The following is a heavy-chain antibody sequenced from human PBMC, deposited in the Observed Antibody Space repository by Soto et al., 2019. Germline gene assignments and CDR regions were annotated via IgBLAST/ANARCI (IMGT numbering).Heavy chain of an antibody. V-gene: IGHV4-31*03. J-gene: IGHJ5*02. CDR1: GGSISSGGYY. D-gene: IGHD3-22*01. Sequence: QVQLQESGPGLVKPSQTLSLTCTVSGGSISSGGYYWSWIRQHPGKGLEWIGYIYYSGSTYYNPSLKIRVTISVETSTDPFSLKLGSVTAADTAVHYCARGGIVVVSLRFDPWGQGTLVTVSS. CDR3: ARGGIVVVSLRFDP. CDR2: IYYSGST.